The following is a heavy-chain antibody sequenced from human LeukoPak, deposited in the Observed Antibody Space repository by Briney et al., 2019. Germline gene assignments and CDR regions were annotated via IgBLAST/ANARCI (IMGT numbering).Heavy chain of an antibody. CDR3: ASPVVPAAPVYYYYGMDV. D-gene: IGHD2-2*01. CDR2: IIPIFGTA. V-gene: IGHV1-69*06. J-gene: IGHJ6*04. CDR1: GGTFSSYA. Sequence: GCSVRVSCKASGGTFSSYAISWVRQAPGQGLEWMGGIIPIFGTANYAQKFQGRVTITADKSTSTAYMELSSLRSEDTAVYYCASPVVPAAPVYYYYGMDVWGKGTTVTVSS.